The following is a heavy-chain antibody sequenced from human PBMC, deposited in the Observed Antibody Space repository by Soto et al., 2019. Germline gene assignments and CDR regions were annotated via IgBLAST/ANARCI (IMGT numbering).Heavy chain of an antibody. CDR1: GFTLSSFA. J-gene: IGHJ3*02. Sequence: PGGSLRLSCVASGFTLSSFAMSLVRQGPGKGLGWGSSFAGSGVTTHYADSVKGRFTISRDNSMNALYLQMGRLRAEDTALYYCGRPFSSDSRSSYQTFDIWGQGTMVTVSS. D-gene: IGHD3-3*01. CDR2: FAGSGVTT. V-gene: IGHV3-23*01. CDR3: GRPFSSDSRSSYQTFDI.